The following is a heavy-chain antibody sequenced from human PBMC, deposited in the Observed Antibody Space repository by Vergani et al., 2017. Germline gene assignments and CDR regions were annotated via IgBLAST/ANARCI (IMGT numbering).Heavy chain of an antibody. CDR2: INPNSGGT. CDR1: GYTFTGYY. V-gene: IGHV1-2*02. CDR3: ARRYCSSTSCHPYTFDY. D-gene: IGHD2-2*01. J-gene: IGHJ4*02. Sequence: QVQLVQSGAEVKKPGASVKVSCKASGYTFTGYYMHWVRQAPGQGLEWMGWINPNSGGTNYAQKFQGRVPMTRDTSISTAYMELSRLRSDDTAVYYCARRYCSSTSCHPYTFDYWGQGTLVTVSS.